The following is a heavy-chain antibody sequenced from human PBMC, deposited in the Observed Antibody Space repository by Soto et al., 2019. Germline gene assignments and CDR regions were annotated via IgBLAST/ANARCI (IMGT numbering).Heavy chain of an antibody. J-gene: IGHJ4*01. Sequence: GESLKISCNGSAYTFTNYYIGWVRQMPGKGLEWMGIIYPGDSETTYSPSFQGQVTFSVDKSLNTAYLQWSSLKASDTGIYYCSITRLYHGADFDSWGHGTLVTGSS. CDR3: SITRLYHGADFDS. CDR1: AYTFTNYY. V-gene: IGHV5-51*01. CDR2: IYPGDSET.